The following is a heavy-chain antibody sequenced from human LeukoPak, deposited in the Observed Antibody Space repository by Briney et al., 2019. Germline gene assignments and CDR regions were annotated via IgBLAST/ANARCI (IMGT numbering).Heavy chain of an antibody. J-gene: IGHJ4*02. CDR3: ATYRQVLLPFES. D-gene: IGHD2-8*02. CDR2: IFPSGGEI. V-gene: IGHV3-23*01. Sequence: ETLSLTCTVSGGSISSSSYYWGWIRQPPGKGLEWVSSIFPSGGEIHYADSVRGRFTISRDNSKSTLSLQMNSLRAEDTAIYYCATYRQVLLPFESWGQGTLVTVSS. CDR1: GGSISSSSYY.